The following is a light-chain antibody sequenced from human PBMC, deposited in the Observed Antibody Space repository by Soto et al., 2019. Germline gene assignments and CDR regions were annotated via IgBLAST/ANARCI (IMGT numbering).Light chain of an antibody. J-gene: IGKJ4*01. CDR2: GAS. CDR1: QNINNN. Sequence: EIVMTQSPATLSVSPGERATLSCRASQNINNNLAWYQQKPGQGPRLLIYGASSRATGIPARFSGSGSGTGFTLTISSLQTEDFAIYYCQQYNTWPLSFGGATKVEIK. V-gene: IGKV3-15*01. CDR3: QQYNTWPLS.